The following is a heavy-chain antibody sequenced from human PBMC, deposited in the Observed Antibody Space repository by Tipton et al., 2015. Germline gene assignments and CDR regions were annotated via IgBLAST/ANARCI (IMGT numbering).Heavy chain of an antibody. CDR2: TYYRSRWYN. CDR3: ASRGAGTSHYAMDV. D-gene: IGHD6-19*01. V-gene: IGHV6-1*01. J-gene: IGHJ6*02. CDR1: GDSVSSNSDA. Sequence: GLVKPSQTLSLTCAISGDSVSSNSDAWNWIRQSPSRGLEWLGRTYYRSRWYNDYAVSVKSRITINPDTSKNQFSLKLTSVTAADTAVYYCASRGAGTSHYAMDVWGQGTTVTVSS.